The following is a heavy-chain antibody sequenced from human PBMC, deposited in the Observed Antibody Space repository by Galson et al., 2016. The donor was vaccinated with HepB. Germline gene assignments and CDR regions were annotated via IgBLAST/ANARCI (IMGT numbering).Heavy chain of an antibody. CDR3: AREIKDTISVGWYFDL. D-gene: IGHD5/OR15-5a*01. Sequence: SLRLSCAASGFTFSTSDMHWVRQGTGKGLEWVSAIGRGGDTYYSGSVEGRFTISRENAKNSLYLEMNSLRAGDTAVYYCAREIKDTISVGWYFDLWGRGTRVTVSS. V-gene: IGHV3-13*01. CDR2: IGRGGDT. CDR1: GFTFSTSD. J-gene: IGHJ2*01.